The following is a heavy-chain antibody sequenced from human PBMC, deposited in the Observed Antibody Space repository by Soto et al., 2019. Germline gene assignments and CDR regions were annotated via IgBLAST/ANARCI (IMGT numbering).Heavy chain of an antibody. CDR1: GGTFSSYA. CDR2: IIPIFGTA. D-gene: IGHD3-22*01. J-gene: IGHJ4*02. CDR3: ARAPPYYYDSSGYYLGEYDY. Sequence: SVKVSCKASGGTFSSYAISWVRQAPGQGLEWMGGIIPIFGTASYAQKFQGRVTITADESTSTAYMELSSLRSEDTAVYYCARAPPYYYDSSGYYLGEYDYWGQGTLVTVSS. V-gene: IGHV1-69*13.